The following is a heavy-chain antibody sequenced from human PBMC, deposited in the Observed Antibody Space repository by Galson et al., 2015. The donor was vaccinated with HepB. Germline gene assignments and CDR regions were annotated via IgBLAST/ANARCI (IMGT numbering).Heavy chain of an antibody. Sequence: SLRLSCAASGFTFSSYWMHWVRQAPGKGLVWVSRINSDGSTTTYADSVKGRFTISRDNAKNTLYLQMNSLRAEDTAIYYCANKGGYNDHDSPLDYWGQGTLVTVSS. CDR3: ANKGGYNDHDSPLDY. CDR1: GFTFSSYW. CDR2: INSDGSTT. V-gene: IGHV3-74*01. J-gene: IGHJ4*02. D-gene: IGHD5-12*01.